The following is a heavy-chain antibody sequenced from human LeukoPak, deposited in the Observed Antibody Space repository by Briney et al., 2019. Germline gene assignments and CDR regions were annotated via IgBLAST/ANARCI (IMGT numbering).Heavy chain of an antibody. CDR2: INPNSGGT. D-gene: IGHD5-24*01. V-gene: IGHV1-2*02. CDR1: GYTFTGYY. Sequence: GASVKVSCKASGYTFTGYYMHWVRQAPGQGLEWMGWINPNSGGTNYAQKFQGRVTMTRDTSISTAYMELSRLRSEDTAVYYCARVGALRNEEGDGYNYDDYWGQGTLVTVSS. J-gene: IGHJ4*02. CDR3: ARVGALRNEEGDGYNYDDY.